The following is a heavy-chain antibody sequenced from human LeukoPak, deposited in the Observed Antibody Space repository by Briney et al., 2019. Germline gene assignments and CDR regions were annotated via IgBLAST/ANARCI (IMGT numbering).Heavy chain of an antibody. CDR2: INPSGGST. D-gene: IGHD1-1*01. CDR1: GYTFTSYY. V-gene: IGHV1-46*01. Sequence: ASVKVSCKASGYTFTSYYMHWVRQAPGQGLEWMGIINPSGGSTSYAQKFQGRVTMTRDMSTSTVYMELSSLRSEDTAVYYCARDRSERRLKDDAFDIWGQGTMATVSS. J-gene: IGHJ3*02. CDR3: ARDRSERRLKDDAFDI.